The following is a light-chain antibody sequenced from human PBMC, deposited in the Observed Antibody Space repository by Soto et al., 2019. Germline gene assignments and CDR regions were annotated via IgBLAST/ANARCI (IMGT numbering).Light chain of an antibody. V-gene: IGKV3-15*01. Sequence: EIVMTQSPDTLSVSPGERATLSCRASQSFNTNLAWYQQKPGQAPRLLIYGASTRATGIPARFSGSGSGTEFTLTISSLQSEDFAVYFCQQYNNWPYTFGQGTKVDIK. J-gene: IGKJ2*01. CDR3: QQYNNWPYT. CDR1: QSFNTN. CDR2: GAS.